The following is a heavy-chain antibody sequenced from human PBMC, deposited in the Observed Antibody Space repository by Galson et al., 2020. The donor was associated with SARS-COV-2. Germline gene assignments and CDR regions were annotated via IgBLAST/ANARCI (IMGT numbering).Heavy chain of an antibody. CDR2: ISGSGGST. D-gene: IGHD3-3*01. Sequence: GGSLRLSCAASGLTFRSYAMSWVRQAPGKGLEWVSAISGSGGSTYYADSVKGRFTISRDNSKNTLYLQMNSLRAEDTAVYYCAKATNYDFWSGYRGASYYFDYWGQGTLVTVSS. J-gene: IGHJ4*02. V-gene: IGHV3-23*01. CDR3: AKATNYDFWSGYRGASYYFDY. CDR1: GLTFRSYA.